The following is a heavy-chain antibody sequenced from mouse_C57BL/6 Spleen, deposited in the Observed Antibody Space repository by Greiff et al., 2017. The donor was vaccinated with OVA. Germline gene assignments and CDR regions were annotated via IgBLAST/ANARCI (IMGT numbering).Heavy chain of an antibody. CDR2: IWSGGST. CDR3: AKDLGGGGYSNGAMDY. V-gene: IGHV2-5*01. J-gene: IGHJ4*01. Sequence: VQLQQSGPGLVQPSQSLSITCTVSGFSLTSYGVHWVRQSPGKGLEWLGVIWSGGSTAYNAAFMSSLSISKDNSKSEVFFKRKSLQADETAIYYGAKDLGGGGYSNGAMDYWGQGTSVTVSS. CDR1: GFSLTSYG. D-gene: IGHD2-5*01.